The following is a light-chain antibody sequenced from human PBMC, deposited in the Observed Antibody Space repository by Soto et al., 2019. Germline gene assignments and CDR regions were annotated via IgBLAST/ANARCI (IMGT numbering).Light chain of an antibody. CDR3: QQANSFLALT. CDR2: AAS. J-gene: IGKJ4*01. V-gene: IGKV1-12*01. CDR1: QDISSW. Sequence: DIQMTQSPSSVSASVGDRVTITCRASQDISSWLAWYQQKPGMAPQLLIYAASSLQSGVPSRFSVSGSGTDFTLTISILQPEDFATYYCQQANSFLALTFGGGTKVEIK.